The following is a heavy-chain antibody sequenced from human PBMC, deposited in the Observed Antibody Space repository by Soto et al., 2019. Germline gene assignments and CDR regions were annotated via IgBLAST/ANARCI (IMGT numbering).Heavy chain of an antibody. J-gene: IGHJ4*02. CDR1: GFTFSSYA. V-gene: IGHV3-23*01. CDR3: AKGNYYGSGSYYNVDY. CDR2: ISGSGGST. Sequence: GGSLRLSCAASGFTFSSYAMSWVRQAPGKGLEWVSAISGSGGSTYYADSVKGRFTISRDNSKNTLYLQMNSLRAEDTAVYYWAKGNYYGSGSYYNVDYWGQGTLVTVSS. D-gene: IGHD3-10*01.